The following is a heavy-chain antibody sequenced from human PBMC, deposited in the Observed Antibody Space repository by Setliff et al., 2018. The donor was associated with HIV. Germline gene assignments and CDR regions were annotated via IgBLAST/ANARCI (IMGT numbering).Heavy chain of an antibody. V-gene: IGHV1-69*13. Sequence: GASVKVSCKASGYTFTGYYMHWVRQAPGQGLEWMGWIIPIFGTATYAQKFQGRITISADESTDTAYMELSSLRSEDTAVYYCATELFIVVAGHTPTFDYWGQGTLVTVSS. J-gene: IGHJ4*02. CDR3: ATELFIVVAGHTPTFDY. CDR2: IIPIFGTA. D-gene: IGHD6-19*01. CDR1: GYTFTGYY.